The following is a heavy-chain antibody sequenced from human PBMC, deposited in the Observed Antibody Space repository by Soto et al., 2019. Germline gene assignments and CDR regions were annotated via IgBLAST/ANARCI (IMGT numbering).Heavy chain of an antibody. J-gene: IGHJ6*02. V-gene: IGHV1-18*01. CDR2: ISAYNGNT. Sequence: ASVKVSCKASGYTFTSYGISWVRQAPGQGLERMGWISAYNGNTNYAQKLQGRVTMTTDTSTSTAYMELRSLRSDDTAVYYCAVEVDYYYGMDVWGQGTTVTVSS. CDR1: GYTFTSYG. CDR3: AVEVDYYYGMDV.